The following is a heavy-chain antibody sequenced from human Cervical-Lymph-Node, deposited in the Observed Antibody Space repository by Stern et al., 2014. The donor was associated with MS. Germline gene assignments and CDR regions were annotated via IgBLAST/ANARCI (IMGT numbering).Heavy chain of an antibody. CDR2: IYYSGST. J-gene: IGHJ4*02. V-gene: IGHV4-59*01. CDR3: AADPYGDYVGH. D-gene: IGHD4-17*01. CDR1: GGSISRYY. Sequence: QVQLQESGPGLVKPSETLSLTCTVSGGSISRYYWSWIRQPPGKGLEWIGYIYYSGSTNYNPSLKSRVTISVDTSKNQFSLKLSSVTAADTAVYYCAADPYGDYVGHWGQGTLVTVSS.